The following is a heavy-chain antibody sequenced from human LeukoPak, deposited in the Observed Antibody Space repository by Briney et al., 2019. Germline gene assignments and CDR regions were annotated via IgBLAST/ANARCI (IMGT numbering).Heavy chain of an antibody. D-gene: IGHD6-13*01. CDR1: GYTFTSYY. J-gene: IGHJ4*02. CDR3: ARDSSSWYYFDY. V-gene: IGHV1-46*01. Sequence: EASVKVSCKASGYTFTSYYMHWVRQAPGQGLEWRGIINPSGGITSYAQKFQGTVTMTRDTSTSTVYMELSSLRSEDTAVFYCARDSSSWYYFDYWGQGTLVTVSS. CDR2: INPSGGIT.